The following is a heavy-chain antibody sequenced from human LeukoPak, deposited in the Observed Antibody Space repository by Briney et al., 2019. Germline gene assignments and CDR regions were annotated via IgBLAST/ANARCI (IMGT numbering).Heavy chain of an antibody. J-gene: IGHJ3*02. D-gene: IGHD3-3*01. CDR1: GYTLTELS. CDR2: FDPEDGET. V-gene: IGHV1-24*01. CDR3: ATDGVAVVWSRREIVAYALDI. Sequence: ASVKVPCKVFGYTLTELSMHWVRQAPGKGLEWMGGFDPEDGETIYAHKFQGRVTMTEDTSTNTAYMELSSLRSEDTAVYYCATDGVAVVWSRREIVAYALDIWGQGTMVTVSS.